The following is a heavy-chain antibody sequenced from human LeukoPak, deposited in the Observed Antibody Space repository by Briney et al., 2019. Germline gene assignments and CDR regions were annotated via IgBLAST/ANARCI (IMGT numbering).Heavy chain of an antibody. J-gene: IGHJ6*04. CDR1: GFTFDDYG. Sequence: GGSLRLSCAASGFTFDDYGMSWVRQAPGKGLEWVSGINWNGGSTDYADSVKGRFTISRDNAKNSLYLQMNSLRAEDTAVYYCAELGITMIGGVWGKGTTVTISS. D-gene: IGHD3-10*02. V-gene: IGHV3-20*04. CDR3: AELGITMIGGV. CDR2: INWNGGST.